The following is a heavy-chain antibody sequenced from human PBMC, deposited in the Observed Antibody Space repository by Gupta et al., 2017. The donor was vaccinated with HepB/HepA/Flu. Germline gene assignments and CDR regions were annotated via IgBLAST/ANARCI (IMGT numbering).Heavy chain of an antibody. D-gene: IGHD3-22*01. Sequence: EVQLVESGGGLVQPGGSLRLSCAASGFTFSDHYMDWVRQAPGKGLAWVGRIRNKSNRYTTEYAASVKGRVTITRDESKNSLNQQMNSLKTEDTALYYCARNCDISGYKNIDYWGQGTLVTVSA. V-gene: IGHV3-72*01. CDR2: IRNKSNRYTT. CDR1: GFTFSDHY. J-gene: IGHJ4*02. CDR3: ARNCDISGYKNIDY.